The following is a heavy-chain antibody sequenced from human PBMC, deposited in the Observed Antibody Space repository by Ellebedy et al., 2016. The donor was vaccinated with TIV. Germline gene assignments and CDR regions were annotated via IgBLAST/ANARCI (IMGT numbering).Heavy chain of an antibody. V-gene: IGHV3-23*01. J-gene: IGHJ4*02. D-gene: IGHD3-22*01. CDR1: GFTFSSYG. CDR3: AKSLYYYDSSGYKELDYFDY. Sequence: GGSLRLXCAASGFTFSSYGMHWVRQAPGKGLEWVSAISGSGGSTYYADSVKGRFTISRDNSKNTLYLQMNSLRAEDTAVYYCAKSLYYYDSSGYKELDYFDYWGQGTLVTVSS. CDR2: ISGSGGST.